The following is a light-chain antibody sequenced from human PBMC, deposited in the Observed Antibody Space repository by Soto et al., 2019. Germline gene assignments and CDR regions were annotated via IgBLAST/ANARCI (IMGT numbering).Light chain of an antibody. V-gene: IGLV2-8*01. J-gene: IGLJ1*01. Sequence: QSALTQPASVSGSPGQSITISCTGTSSDVGGYNYVSWYQQHPGTAPQLMIYEVSKRPSGVPDRFSGSKSGNTASLTVSGLQAEDEADYYCSSHAGSNNYVFGTGTKLTVL. CDR2: EVS. CDR1: SSDVGGYNY. CDR3: SSHAGSNNYV.